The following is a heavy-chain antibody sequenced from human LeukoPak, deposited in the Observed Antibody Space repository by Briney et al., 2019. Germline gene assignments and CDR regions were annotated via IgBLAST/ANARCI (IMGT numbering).Heavy chain of an antibody. CDR2: INSDGTDT. Sequence: GRSLRLSCVASGFTLTNYWVHWVRQAPGKGLVWVSRINSDGTDTDYVDSVKGRFTMSRDNAKNTLYLQMNNLGADDTAVYYCVRSGYYSYFDDWGQGTLVTVSS. CDR3: VRSGYYSYFDD. CDR1: GFTLTNYW. J-gene: IGHJ4*02. D-gene: IGHD3-22*01. V-gene: IGHV3-74*01.